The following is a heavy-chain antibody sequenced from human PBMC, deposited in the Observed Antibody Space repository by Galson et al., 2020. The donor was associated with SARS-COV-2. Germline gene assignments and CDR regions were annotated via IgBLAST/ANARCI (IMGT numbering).Heavy chain of an antibody. Sequence: ETSETLSLTCAVYGGSFSGYYWSWIRQPPGKGLEWIGEINHSGSTNYNPSLKSRVTISVDTSKNQFSLKLSSVTAADTAVYYCARETTVVTPDAFDIWGQGTMVTVSS. CDR2: INHSGST. J-gene: IGHJ3*02. CDR3: ARETTVVTPDAFDI. CDR1: GGSFSGYY. V-gene: IGHV4-34*01. D-gene: IGHD4-17*01.